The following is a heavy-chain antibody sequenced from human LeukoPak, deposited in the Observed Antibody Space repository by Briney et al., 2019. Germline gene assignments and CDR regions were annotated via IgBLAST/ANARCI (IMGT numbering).Heavy chain of an antibody. CDR1: GGSISSYY. CDR2: IYYSGST. V-gene: IGHV4-59*01. CDR3: AREGYDFWSGHINNWFDP. Sequence: PSETLSLTCTASGGSISSYYWSWIRQPPGKGLEWIGYIYYSGSTNYNPSLKSRVTISVDTSKNQFSLKLSSVTAADTAVYYCAREGYDFWSGHINNWFDPWGQGTLVTVSS. J-gene: IGHJ5*02. D-gene: IGHD3-3*01.